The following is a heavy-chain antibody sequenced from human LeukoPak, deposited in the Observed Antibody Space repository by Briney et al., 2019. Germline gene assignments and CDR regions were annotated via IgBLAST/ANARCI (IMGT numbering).Heavy chain of an antibody. D-gene: IGHD5-18*01. V-gene: IGHV3-23*01. J-gene: IGHJ6*02. CDR3: AKGGVDTAMVTVYYYYGMDV. CDR1: GFTFSSYA. Sequence: GGSLRLSCAASGFTFSSYAMSWVRQAPGKGLEWVSAISGSGGSTYYADSMKGRFTISRDNSKNTLYLQMNSLRAEDAAVYYCAKGGVDTAMVTVYYYYGMDVWGQGTTVTVSS. CDR2: ISGSGGST.